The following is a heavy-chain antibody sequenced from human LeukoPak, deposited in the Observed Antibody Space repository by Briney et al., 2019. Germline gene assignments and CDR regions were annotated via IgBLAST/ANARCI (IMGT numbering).Heavy chain of an antibody. J-gene: IGHJ6*03. CDR2: IYHSGST. CDR3: ARVLVAAAGTEYYYYYMDV. Sequence: SETLSLTCTVSGGSISSGGYYWSWIRQPPGKGLEWIGYIYHSGSTYYNPSLKSRVTISVDRSKNQFSLKLSSVTAADTAVYYCARVLVAAAGTEYYYYYMDVWGKGTTVTVSS. D-gene: IGHD6-13*01. V-gene: IGHV4-30-2*01. CDR1: GGSISSGGYY.